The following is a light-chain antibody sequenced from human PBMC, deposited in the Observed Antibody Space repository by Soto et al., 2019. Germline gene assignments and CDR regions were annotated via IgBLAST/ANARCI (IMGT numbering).Light chain of an antibody. V-gene: IGLV2-14*01. CDR1: SSDVGAYNY. J-gene: IGLJ1*01. CDR3: SSYTSSSTFV. CDR2: DVS. Sequence: QSALTQPASVSESPGQSITISCSGTSSDVGAYNYVSWYQQHPGKAPKLIIYDVSFRPSGVSNRFSGSKSGNTASLTISGLQAEDEADYYCSSYTSSSTFVFGTGTKLTVL.